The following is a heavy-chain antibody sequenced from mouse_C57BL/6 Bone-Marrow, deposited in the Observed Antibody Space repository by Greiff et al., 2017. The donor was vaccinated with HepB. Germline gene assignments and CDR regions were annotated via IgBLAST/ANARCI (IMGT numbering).Heavy chain of an antibody. V-gene: IGHV1-82*01. CDR3: ATAQARDYAMDY. J-gene: IGHJ4*01. CDR1: GYAFSSSW. CDR2: IYPGDGDT. Sequence: VQLQQSGPELVKPGASVKISCTASGYAFSSSWMNWVKQRPGKGLEWIGRIYPGDGDTNYNGKFKGKATLTADKSSSTAYMQLSSLTSEDSAVYFCATAQARDYAMDYWGQGTSVTVSS. D-gene: IGHD3-2*02.